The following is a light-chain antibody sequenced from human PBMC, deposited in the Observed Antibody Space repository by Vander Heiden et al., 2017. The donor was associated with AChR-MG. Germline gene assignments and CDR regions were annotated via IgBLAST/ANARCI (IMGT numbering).Light chain of an antibody. CDR3: SSYRGGSTQV. V-gene: IGLV2-14*01. Sequence: SALTQPAPLPGSPDRSTTISCTGTSSDVGYHGYVSWYQQHPGKALNLIIYEVSKPPSGVARRFSGSKSGNTASLTISGLQDEDAADYYCSSYRGGSTQVFGTGTKVTVL. J-gene: IGLJ1*01. CDR1: SSDVGYHGY. CDR2: EVS.